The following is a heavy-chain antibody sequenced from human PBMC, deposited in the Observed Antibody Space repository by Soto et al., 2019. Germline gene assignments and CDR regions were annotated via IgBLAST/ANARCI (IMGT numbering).Heavy chain of an antibody. J-gene: IGHJ6*02. D-gene: IGHD1-1*01. V-gene: IGHV1-46*01. CDR3: AKVGENDVVPHLDYYYYGMDV. CDR2: INPTGGGRT. CDR1: GYDVTRYY. Sequence: GASVKVSCKASGYDVTRYYIHWVRQGPGQGLEWMGIINPTGGGRTKYAQKFQGRVTVTSDRSTSTVYMELTSLRSDDTAVYYCAKVGENDVVPHLDYYYYGMDVWGQGTTVTVSS.